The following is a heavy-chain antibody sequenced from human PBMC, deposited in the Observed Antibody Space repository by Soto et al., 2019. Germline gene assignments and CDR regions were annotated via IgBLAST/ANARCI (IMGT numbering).Heavy chain of an antibody. CDR3: VRHPRITVPRQHEYSFDT. Sequence: SETLSLTCNVSGASISSRNYYWGWIRQSPGKGLEWFGSIFYSGSTYYNPSLKSRITISILTSQNQFSLRLTSVTAADTAVYYCVRHPRITVPRQHEYSFDTWGPGNLVTVS. D-gene: IGHD4-17*01. V-gene: IGHV4-39*01. CDR2: IFYSGST. J-gene: IGHJ4*02. CDR1: GASISSRNYY.